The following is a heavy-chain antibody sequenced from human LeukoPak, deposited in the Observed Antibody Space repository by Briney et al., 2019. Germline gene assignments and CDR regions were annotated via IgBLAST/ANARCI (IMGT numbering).Heavy chain of an antibody. CDR1: GFTFSSYA. CDR2: ISGNAGST. D-gene: IGHD5-18*01. J-gene: IGHJ4*02. Sequence: GGSLRLSCAASGFTFSSYAMSWVRQASGKGLEWVSAISGNAGSTNYADSVKGRFTISRDNSKNTVYLEMNSLRAEDTAVYYCAKDLAPHSSGYPFDYWGQGTLVTVSS. CDR3: AKDLAPHSSGYPFDY. V-gene: IGHV3-23*01.